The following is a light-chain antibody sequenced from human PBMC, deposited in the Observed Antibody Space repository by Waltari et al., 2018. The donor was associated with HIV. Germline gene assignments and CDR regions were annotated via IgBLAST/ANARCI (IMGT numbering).Light chain of an antibody. J-gene: IGLJ3*02. CDR2: SNN. CDR1: SPNIGSNN. CDR3: AAWDDSLNGWV. V-gene: IGLV1-44*01. Sequence: QSVLTQPPSGSGTPGQRGTIPCSGSSPNIGSNNVNLYQQLPGTAPKLLIYSNNQRPSVVPDLFSGSKSGTSASLAISGLQSEDEADYYCAAWDDSLNGWVFGGGTKLTVL.